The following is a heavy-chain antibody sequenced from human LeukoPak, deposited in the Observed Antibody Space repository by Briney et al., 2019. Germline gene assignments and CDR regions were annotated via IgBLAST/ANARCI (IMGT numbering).Heavy chain of an antibody. CDR2: INPNSGGT. J-gene: IGHJ4*02. Sequence: ASVKVSCKASGYTFTGYYMHWVRQAPGQGLEWMGWINPNSGGTNYAQKSQGRVTMTRDTSISTAYMELSRLRSDDTAVYYCAIGSFHYSSGLLPDYWGQGTLVTVSS. CDR1: GYTFTGYY. CDR3: AIGSFHYSSGLLPDY. D-gene: IGHD6-19*01. V-gene: IGHV1-2*02.